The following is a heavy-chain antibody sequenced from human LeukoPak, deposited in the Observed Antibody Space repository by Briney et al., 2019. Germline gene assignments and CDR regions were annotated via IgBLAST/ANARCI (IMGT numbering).Heavy chain of an antibody. Sequence: PSETLSLTCTVSGGSISSGGYYWSWIRQHPGKGLEWIGYIYYSGSTYYNPSLKSRVTMSVDTSKNQFSLKLSSVTAADTAVYYCARFTIAARTDFDYWGQGTLVTVSS. CDR1: GGSISSGGYY. J-gene: IGHJ4*02. CDR3: ARFTIAARTDFDY. D-gene: IGHD6-6*01. V-gene: IGHV4-31*03. CDR2: IYYSGST.